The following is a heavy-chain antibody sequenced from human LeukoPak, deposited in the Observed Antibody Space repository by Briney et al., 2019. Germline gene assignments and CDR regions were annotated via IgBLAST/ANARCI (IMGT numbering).Heavy chain of an antibody. Sequence: GASVKVSCKASGYTFTSYGISWVRQAPGQGLEWMGWISAYNGNTNYAQKLQGRVTMTTDTSTSTAYMELRSLRSDDTAVYYCARSKAPISITMIVVVEGFDYWGQGTLVTVSS. V-gene: IGHV1-18*01. CDR2: ISAYNGNT. CDR1: GYTFTSYG. CDR3: ARSKAPISITMIVVVEGFDY. D-gene: IGHD3-22*01. J-gene: IGHJ4*02.